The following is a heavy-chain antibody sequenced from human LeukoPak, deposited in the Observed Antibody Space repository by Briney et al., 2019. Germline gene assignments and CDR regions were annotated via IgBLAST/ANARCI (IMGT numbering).Heavy chain of an antibody. CDR2: ITGGGSRT. J-gene: IGHJ4*02. CDR3: AKSRLVVTAFDY. V-gene: IGHV3-23*01. D-gene: IGHD4-23*01. Sequence: GGSLRLSCAASGFTFSSYAMNWVRQAPGKGLEWVSVITGGGSRTYYADSVKGRFTISRDNSRNTLFLQMNSLRGEDTAVYYCAKSRLVVTAFDYWGQGTLVTVSS. CDR1: GFTFSSYA.